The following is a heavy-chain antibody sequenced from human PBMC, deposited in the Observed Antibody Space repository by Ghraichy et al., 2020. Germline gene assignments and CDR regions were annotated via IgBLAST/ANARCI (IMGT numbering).Heavy chain of an antibody. CDR2: INHSGST. CDR3: ARDPNYYDSSDYYYAGWFDP. Sequence: ESLNISCAVYGGSFSGYYWSWIRQPPGKGLEWIGEINHSGSTDYNPSLKSRVTISVDTSKNKFSLKLSSVTAADTAVYYCARDPNYYDSSDYYYAGWFDPWGLATLVTVSS. V-gene: IGHV4-34*01. D-gene: IGHD3-22*01. J-gene: IGHJ5*02. CDR1: GGSFSGYY.